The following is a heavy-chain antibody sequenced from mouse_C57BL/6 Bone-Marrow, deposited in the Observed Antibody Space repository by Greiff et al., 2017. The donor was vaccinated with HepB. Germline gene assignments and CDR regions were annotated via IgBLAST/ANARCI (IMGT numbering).Heavy chain of an antibody. J-gene: IGHJ2*01. D-gene: IGHD1-1*01. CDR2: INPNNGGT. V-gene: IGHV1-26*01. CDR3: ARFITTVVAPHYFDY. CDR1: GYTFTDYY. Sequence: EVQLQQSGPELVKPGASVKISCKASGYTFTDYYMNWVKQSHGKSLEWIGDINPNNGGTSYNQKFKGKATLTVDKSSSTAYMELRSLTSEDSAVYYCARFITTVVAPHYFDYWGQGTTLTVSS.